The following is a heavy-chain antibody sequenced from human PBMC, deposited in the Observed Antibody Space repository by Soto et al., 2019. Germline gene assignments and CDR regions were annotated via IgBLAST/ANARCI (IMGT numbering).Heavy chain of an antibody. Sequence: GASVKVSCKASGYTFTSYGISWVRQAPGQGLEWMGWISAYNGNTNYAQKLQGRVTMTTDTSTSTAYMEPRSLRSADTAVYYCAREARLAYCSGGSCYSSDAFDIWGQGTMVTVSS. CDR2: ISAYNGNT. V-gene: IGHV1-18*01. J-gene: IGHJ3*02. CDR1: GYTFTSYG. CDR3: AREARLAYCSGGSCYSSDAFDI. D-gene: IGHD2-15*01.